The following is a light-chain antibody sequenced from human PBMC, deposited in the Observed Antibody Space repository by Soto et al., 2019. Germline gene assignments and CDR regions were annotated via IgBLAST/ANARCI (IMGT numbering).Light chain of an antibody. J-gene: IGKJ3*01. CDR3: QQYNTWPLT. CDR2: DAS. CDR1: QSVSSN. Sequence: ETVMTQSPATLSVSPGERPTLSCRASQSVSSNLAWYQQKPGQAPRLLIYDASTRATGIPARFSGSGSGTEFTVAISSLQSEEFAVYYCQQYNTWPLTFGPGTKVDIK. V-gene: IGKV3-15*01.